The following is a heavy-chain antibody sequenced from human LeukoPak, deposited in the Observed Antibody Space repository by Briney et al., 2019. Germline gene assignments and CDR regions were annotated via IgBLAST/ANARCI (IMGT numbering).Heavy chain of an antibody. CDR2: INPSGGST. Sequence: GASVKVSCKASGGTFSSYAISWVRQAPGQGLEWMGIINPSGGSTSYAQRFQGRVTMTRDTSTSTVYMELSSLRSEDTAVYYCARDRLYYYDSSDTLGFDYWGQGTLVTVSS. D-gene: IGHD3-22*01. V-gene: IGHV1-46*01. J-gene: IGHJ4*02. CDR3: ARDRLYYYDSSDTLGFDY. CDR1: GGTFSSYA.